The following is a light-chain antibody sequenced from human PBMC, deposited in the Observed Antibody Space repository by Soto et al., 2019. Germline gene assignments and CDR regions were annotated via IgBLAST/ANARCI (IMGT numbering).Light chain of an antibody. Sequence: QSALTQPGSVSGSPGQSITISCTGTSSDIGGYNYVSWYQQHPGKAPKLIIYEVSNRPSGVSNRFSGSKSGNTASLTISGLQADDEADYYCTSYTTTTTLGVFGGGTKLTVL. CDR2: EVS. V-gene: IGLV2-14*01. CDR3: TSYTTTTTLGV. CDR1: SSDIGGYNY. J-gene: IGLJ2*01.